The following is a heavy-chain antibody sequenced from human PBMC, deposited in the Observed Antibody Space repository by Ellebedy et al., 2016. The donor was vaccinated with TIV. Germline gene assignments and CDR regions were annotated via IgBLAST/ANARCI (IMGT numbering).Heavy chain of an antibody. CDR3: TNERYCSSTSCYVEDWFDP. CDR2: IRSKANSYAT. J-gene: IGHJ5*02. CDR1: GFTFSGSA. D-gene: IGHD2-2*01. V-gene: IGHV3-73*01. Sequence: GESLKISXAASGFTFSGSAMHWVRQASGKGLEWVGRIRSKANSYATAYAASVKGRFTISRDDSKNTAYLQMNSLKTEDTAVYYCTNERYCSSTSCYVEDWFDPWGQGTLVTVSS.